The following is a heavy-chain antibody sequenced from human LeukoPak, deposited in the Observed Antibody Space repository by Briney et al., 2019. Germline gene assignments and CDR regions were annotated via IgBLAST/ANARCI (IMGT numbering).Heavy chain of an antibody. V-gene: IGHV1-2*02. CDR2: INPNSGGT. J-gene: IGHJ3*02. D-gene: IGHD2-2*02. Sequence: ASVKVSCKASGYTFTGYYMHWVRQAPGQGLEWMGWINPNSGGTNYAQKFQGRVTMTRDTSISTAYMELSRLRSDDTAVYYCARPVEPAAITVPAHAFDIWGQGTMVTVSS. CDR3: ARPVEPAAITVPAHAFDI. CDR1: GYTFTGYY.